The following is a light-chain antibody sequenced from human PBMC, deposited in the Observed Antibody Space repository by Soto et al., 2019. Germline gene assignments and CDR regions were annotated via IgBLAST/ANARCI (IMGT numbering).Light chain of an antibody. CDR3: AAWDDSLSGYVV. V-gene: IGLV1-47*01. CDR2: RNN. J-gene: IGLJ2*01. CDR1: SSNIGSNY. Sequence: QSELTQPPSASGTPGQRVTISCSGSSSNIGSNYVYWYQQLPGTAPKLLIYRNNQRPSGVPDRFSGSKSGTSASLAISGLRSEDEADYYCAAWDDSLSGYVVFGGGTQLTVL.